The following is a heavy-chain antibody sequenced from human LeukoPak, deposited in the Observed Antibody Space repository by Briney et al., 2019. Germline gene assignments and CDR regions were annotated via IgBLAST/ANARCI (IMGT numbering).Heavy chain of an antibody. J-gene: IGHJ2*01. CDR2: IHSDGRST. CDR3: ASARMAQQLPEYFDL. D-gene: IGHD6-13*01. V-gene: IGHV3-74*01. Sequence: GGSLRLSCAASGFTFSSYWMHWVRQVPGKGLEWVSRIHSDGRSTTYADSVKGRFTISRDNAKNSLYLQMNSLRAEDTAVYYCASARMAQQLPEYFDLWGRGTLVTVSS. CDR1: GFTFSSYW.